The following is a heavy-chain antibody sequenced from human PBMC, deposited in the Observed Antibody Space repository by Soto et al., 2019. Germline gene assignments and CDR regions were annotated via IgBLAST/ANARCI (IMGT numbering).Heavy chain of an antibody. CDR3: ARDADYDILTGIETDH. D-gene: IGHD3-9*01. Sequence: QVQLVQSGAEVKKPGASVKVSCKASGYTFTSYGISWVRQAPGLGLEWMGWISAYNGNTNYAQKLQGRVTMTTDTSTSTAYLVLRSLRSDDTAVYYCARDADYDILTGIETDHWGQGTLVTVSS. V-gene: IGHV1-18*04. CDR1: GYTFTSYG. CDR2: ISAYNGNT. J-gene: IGHJ4*02.